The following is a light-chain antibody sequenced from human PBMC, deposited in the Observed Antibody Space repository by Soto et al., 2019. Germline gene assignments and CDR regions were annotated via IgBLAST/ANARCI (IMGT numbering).Light chain of an antibody. CDR1: QSVNNN. V-gene: IGKV3-15*01. CDR2: GAS. Sequence: EVVMTQSPATLSVSPGEIATLSCRASQSVNNNLAWYQQRPGQAPTLLISGASTRAAGIPDRFSGSGSGTEFTLSISSLQSEDGAVYYCQQYNNWPPWTFGQGTKVDIK. J-gene: IGKJ1*01. CDR3: QQYNNWPPWT.